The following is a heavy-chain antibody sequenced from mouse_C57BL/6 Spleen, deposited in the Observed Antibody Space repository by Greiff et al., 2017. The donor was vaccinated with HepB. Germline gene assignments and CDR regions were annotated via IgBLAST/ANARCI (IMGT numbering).Heavy chain of an antibody. CDR3: ASALITTVVAPDY. CDR2: IHPNSGST. V-gene: IGHV1-64*01. J-gene: IGHJ2*01. Sequence: VQLQQPGAELVKPGASVKLSCKASGYTFTSYWMHWVKQRPGQGLEWIGMIHPNSGSTNYNEKFKSKATLTVDKSSSTAYMQLSSLTSEDSAVYYCASALITTVVAPDYWGQGTTLTVSS. CDR1: GYTFTSYW. D-gene: IGHD1-1*01.